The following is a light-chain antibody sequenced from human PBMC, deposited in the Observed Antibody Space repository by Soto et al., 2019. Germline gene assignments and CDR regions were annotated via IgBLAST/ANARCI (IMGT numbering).Light chain of an antibody. CDR2: DAS. Sequence: EIVMTQSPATLSVSPGERATLSCRASQSVSSDLAWYHQKPGQAPRLLIYDASNRATGIPARFSGSGSGTDFTLTISSLEPEDFAVYSCQQFGLSPWTFGQGTKVDIK. CDR1: QSVSSD. J-gene: IGKJ1*01. V-gene: IGKV3-11*01. CDR3: QQFGLSPWT.